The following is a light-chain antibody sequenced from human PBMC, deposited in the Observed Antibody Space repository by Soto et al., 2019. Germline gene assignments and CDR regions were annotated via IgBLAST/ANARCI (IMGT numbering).Light chain of an antibody. CDR1: QAIRED. J-gene: IGKJ4*01. Sequence: AIQMTQSPSSLSASVGDRVTITCRATQAIREDLGWYQQKPGKAPKLLIYAASSLESEVPSRFSGSASGTDLTLTSSSLQPEDFATYFCLQDHGFPLTFGGGTKVEIK. V-gene: IGKV1-6*01. CDR2: AAS. CDR3: LQDHGFPLT.